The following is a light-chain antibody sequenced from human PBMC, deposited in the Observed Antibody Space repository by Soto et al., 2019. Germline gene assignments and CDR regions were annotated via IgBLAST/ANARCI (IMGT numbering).Light chain of an antibody. Sequence: EIVMTQSPATLSVSPGERATLSCRASQGVSSNLAWYQQKPGQAPRLLIYGASTRATGIPARFSGSGSGTEFTLTISSLQSEDFAVYSCQQYNNWPPITFGQGTRPEIK. CDR2: GAS. CDR3: QQYNNWPPIT. CDR1: QGVSSN. J-gene: IGKJ5*01. V-gene: IGKV3-15*01.